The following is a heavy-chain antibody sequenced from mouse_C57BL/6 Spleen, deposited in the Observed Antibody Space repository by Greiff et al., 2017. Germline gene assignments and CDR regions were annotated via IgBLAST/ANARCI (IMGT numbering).Heavy chain of an antibody. CDR3: ARNYYGPLYFDY. J-gene: IGHJ2*01. Sequence: QVQLKESGAELARPGASVKLSCKASGYTFTSYGISWVKQRPGQGLEWIGNINPSNGGTNYNEKFKSKATLTVDKSSSTAYMQLSSLTSEDSAVYYCARNYYGPLYFDYWGQGTTLTVSS. D-gene: IGHD1-1*01. CDR1: GYTFTSYG. V-gene: IGHV1-53*01. CDR2: INPSNGGT.